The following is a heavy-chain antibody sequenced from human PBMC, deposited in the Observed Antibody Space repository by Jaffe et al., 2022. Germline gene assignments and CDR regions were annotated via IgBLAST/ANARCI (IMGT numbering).Heavy chain of an antibody. J-gene: IGHJ4*02. CDR2: INPNSGGT. CDR3: ARDALRGTYSSGWSDPTFDY. CDR1: GYTFTGYY. V-gene: IGHV1-2*06. Sequence: QVQLVQSGAEVKKPGASVKVSCKASGYTFTGYYMHWVRQAPGQGLEWMGRINPNSGGTNYAQKFQGRVTMTRDTSISTAYMELSRLRSDDTAVYYCARDALRGTYSSGWSDPTFDYWGQGTLVTVSS. D-gene: IGHD6-19*01.